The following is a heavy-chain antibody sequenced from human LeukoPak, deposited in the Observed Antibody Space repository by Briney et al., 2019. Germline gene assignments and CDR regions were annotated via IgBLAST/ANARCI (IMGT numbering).Heavy chain of an antibody. CDR3: ARGYSGYDPLPFDY. V-gene: IGHV1-69*06. J-gene: IGHJ4*02. Sequence: ASVKVSCKASGGTFSSYAISWVRQAPGQGLEWMGGIIPIFGTANYAQKFQGRVTITADKSTSTAYMELSSLRSEDTAVYYCARGYSGYDPLPFDYWGQGTLVTVSS. CDR1: GGTFSSYA. D-gene: IGHD5-12*01. CDR2: IIPIFGTA.